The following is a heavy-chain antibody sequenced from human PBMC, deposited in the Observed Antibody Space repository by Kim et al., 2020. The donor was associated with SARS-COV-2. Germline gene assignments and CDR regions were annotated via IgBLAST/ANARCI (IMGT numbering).Heavy chain of an antibody. D-gene: IGHD2-15*01. CDR3: ARDMEDIARVVAATSPLLD. CDR1: GYSFTTYY. J-gene: IGHJ4*02. V-gene: IGHV1-46*01. CDR2: INPNGGTT. Sequence: ASVKVSCKASGYSFTTYYIHWLRQAPGQGLEWMGIINPNGGTTRYAQKFQGRVTMTRDTSTSTVYMELNSLRSQDTAVYYCARDMEDIARVVAATSPLLDWGQGTLVTVSS.